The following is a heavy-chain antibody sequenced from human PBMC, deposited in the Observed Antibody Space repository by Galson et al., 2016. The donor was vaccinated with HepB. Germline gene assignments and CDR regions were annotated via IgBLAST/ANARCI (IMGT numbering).Heavy chain of an antibody. Sequence: SLRLSCAGSGFTFSTNWMSWVRQAPGKGLEWVANIKEDGSEKYYVDSVKGRFTISRDNAKNSLFLQMNSLRAEDTAVYYCARAYQYTLDYWGQGTLVTVSS. V-gene: IGHV3-7*04. J-gene: IGHJ4*02. CDR2: IKEDGSEK. CDR1: GFTFSTNW. CDR3: ARAYQYTLDY. D-gene: IGHD1-1*01.